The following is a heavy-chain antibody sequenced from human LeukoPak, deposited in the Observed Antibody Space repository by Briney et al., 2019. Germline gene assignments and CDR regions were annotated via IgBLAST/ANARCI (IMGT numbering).Heavy chain of an antibody. CDR1: GGSISSSSYY. CDR2: IYYSGST. V-gene: IGHV4-39*01. D-gene: IGHD3-10*01. CDR3: ARGRSGSYYIDY. Sequence: SETLSLTCTVSGGSISSSSYYWGWIRQPPGKGLEWIGSIYYSGSTYYNPSLKSRVTTSVDTSKNKFSLKLSSVTAADTAVYYCARGRSGSYYIDYWGQGTLVTVSS. J-gene: IGHJ4*02.